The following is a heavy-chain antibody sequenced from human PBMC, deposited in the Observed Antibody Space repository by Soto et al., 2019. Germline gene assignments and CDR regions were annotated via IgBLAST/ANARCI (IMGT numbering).Heavy chain of an antibody. Sequence: EVQLLESGGRLVHPGGALRLSCAASGFAFSSFAMSWVRQATGKGLEWVSSITDSGASTFYADSVKGRLTTSRDNSKSTLYLQMNSLRAEDTAVYYCAKYKGVLHHLRFDCWGQGTLVTVSS. CDR3: AKYKGVLHHLRFDC. D-gene: IGHD1-1*01. CDR2: ITDSGAST. J-gene: IGHJ4*02. V-gene: IGHV3-23*01. CDR1: GFAFSSFA.